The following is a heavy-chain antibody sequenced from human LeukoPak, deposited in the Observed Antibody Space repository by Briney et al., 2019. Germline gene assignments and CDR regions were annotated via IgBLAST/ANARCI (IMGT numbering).Heavy chain of an antibody. Sequence: SETLSLTCTVSGGSISSGDYYWSWIRQPPGKGLEWIGYIYYSGSTYYNPSLKSRVTISVDTSKNQFSLKLSSVTAADTAVYYCARDPRYSSSWHNWYFDLWGRGTLVTVSS. V-gene: IGHV4-30-4*08. D-gene: IGHD6-13*01. CDR2: IYYSGST. J-gene: IGHJ2*01. CDR3: ARDPRYSSSWHNWYFDL. CDR1: GGSISSGDYY.